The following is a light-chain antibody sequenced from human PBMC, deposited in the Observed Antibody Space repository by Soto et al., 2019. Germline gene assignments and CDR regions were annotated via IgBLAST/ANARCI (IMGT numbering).Light chain of an antibody. CDR2: END. Sequence: QSVLTQPPSVSAAPGQMVTMSCSGGSSNIGAHYVSWHQQVPGTAPKLLIYENDKRPSGIPDRFSGSKSGTSATLGITGLQTGDEADYYCRTWDSSLSIFVFGTGTKLTVL. CDR3: RTWDSSLSIFV. J-gene: IGLJ1*01. V-gene: IGLV1-51*02. CDR1: SSNIGAHY.